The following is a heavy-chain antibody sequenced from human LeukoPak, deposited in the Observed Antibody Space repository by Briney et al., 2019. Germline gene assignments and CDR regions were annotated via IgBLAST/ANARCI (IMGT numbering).Heavy chain of an antibody. J-gene: IGHJ4*02. V-gene: IGHV3-11*01. CDR2: ISFSGSTI. Sequence: GGSLRLSCAASGFTFTDYYMSWIRQAPGKGLEWVSYISFSGSTIYYADSVKGRFTISRDNAENSLYLQMNSLRAEDTAVYYCARPSQTVIDHWGQGTLVTVFS. D-gene: IGHD3-22*01. CDR3: ARPSQTVIDH. CDR1: GFTFTDYY.